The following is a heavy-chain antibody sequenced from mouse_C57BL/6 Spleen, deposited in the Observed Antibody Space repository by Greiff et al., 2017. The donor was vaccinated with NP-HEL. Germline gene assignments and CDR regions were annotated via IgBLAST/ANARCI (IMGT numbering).Heavy chain of an antibody. V-gene: IGHV5-6*01. J-gene: IGHJ2*01. D-gene: IGHD6-1*01. Sequence: EVHLVESGGDLVKPGGSLKLSCAASGFTFSSYGMSWVRQTPDKRLEWVATISSGGSYTYYPDSVKGRFTISRDNAKNTRYLQMSSLKSEDTAMYYCASCLLSEGYFDYWGQGTTLTVSS. CDR1: GFTFSSYG. CDR2: ISSGGSYT. CDR3: ASCLLSEGYFDY.